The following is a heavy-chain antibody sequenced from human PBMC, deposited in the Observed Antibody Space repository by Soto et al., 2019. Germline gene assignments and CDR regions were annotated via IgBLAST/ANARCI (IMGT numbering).Heavy chain of an antibody. CDR1: GYIFINYY. CDR3: ARDLVASDY. J-gene: IGHJ4*02. D-gene: IGHD5-12*01. CDR2: INPSGGST. V-gene: IGHV1-46*01. Sequence: QVQLVQSGAEVKKPGASVKVSCKASGYIFINYYMHWVRQAPGQGLEWMGIINPSGGSTRHAQKFQGRVTVTRATSTSTVYMELSSLRSEDTAVYYCARDLVASDYWGQGTLVTVSS.